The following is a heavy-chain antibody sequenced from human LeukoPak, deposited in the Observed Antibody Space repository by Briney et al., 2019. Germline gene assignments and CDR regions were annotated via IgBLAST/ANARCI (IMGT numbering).Heavy chain of an antibody. CDR1: GFTFSSYW. D-gene: IGHD1-26*01. V-gene: IGHV3-7*01. CDR3: ARDKIVGATHLDY. Sequence: GGSLRLSCAASGFTFSSYWMSWVRQAPGKGLEWVANIKQDGSEKYYVDSVKGRFTISRDNAKNSLYLQMNSLRAEDTAVYYCARDKIVGATHLDYWGQGTLVTVSS. J-gene: IGHJ4*02. CDR2: IKQDGSEK.